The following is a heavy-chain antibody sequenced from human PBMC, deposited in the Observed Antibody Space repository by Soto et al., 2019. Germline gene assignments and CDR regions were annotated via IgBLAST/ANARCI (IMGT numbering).Heavy chain of an antibody. CDR2: ISPSGSP. J-gene: IGHJ5*02. CDR1: GGSVNSGGYS. CDR3: ARGVLA. Sequence: SETLSLTCSVSGGSVNSGGYSWSWIRQPPGKGLEWIGFISPSGSPAYNPSLKSRVNISVDRSNNQISLELSSVTAADTAVYYCARGVLAWGPGTLVTVSS. D-gene: IGHD2-8*01. V-gene: IGHV4-30-2*01.